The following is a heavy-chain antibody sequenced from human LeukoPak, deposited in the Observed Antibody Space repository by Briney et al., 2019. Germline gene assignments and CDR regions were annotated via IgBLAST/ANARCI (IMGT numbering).Heavy chain of an antibody. D-gene: IGHD3-3*01. Sequence: PGGSLRLSCAASGFTFSSNAMSWVRQAQGKGLEWVSAISGSGGNTYYAGCVKGRFTISRDNSKNKLYLQMNSLRAEDTAVYYGAKSRITIFGVVTLDAFDIWGQGTMVTVSS. CDR1: GFTFSSNA. V-gene: IGHV3-23*01. CDR2: ISGSGGNT. CDR3: AKSRITIFGVVTLDAFDI. J-gene: IGHJ3*02.